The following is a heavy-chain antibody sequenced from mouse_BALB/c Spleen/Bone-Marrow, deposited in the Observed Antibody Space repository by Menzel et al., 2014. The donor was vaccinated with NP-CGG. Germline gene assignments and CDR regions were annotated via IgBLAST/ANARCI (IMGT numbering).Heavy chain of an antibody. CDR1: GYTFSSYW. V-gene: IGHV1-9*01. CDR3: ARSMDY. Sequence: VQLQQSGAELMKPGASVKISCRATGYTFSSYWIEWVKQRPGHGLEWIGEILPGSGGTNYNEKFKGKATFTADTSSNTAYMQLSSLTSEDSAVYYCARSMDYWGQGTSVTVSS. CDR2: ILPGSGGT. J-gene: IGHJ4*01.